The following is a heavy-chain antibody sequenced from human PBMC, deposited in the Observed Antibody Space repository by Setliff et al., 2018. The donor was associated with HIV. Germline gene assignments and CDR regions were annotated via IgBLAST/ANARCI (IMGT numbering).Heavy chain of an antibody. CDR3: AKEGSAGSYYYGMDV. CDR2: ISSNK. Sequence: GGSLRLSCAASGFTFSNYSMNWVRQAPGKGLEWVSSISSNKYYADSVKGRFTISRDNSKNTLYLQMNSLRAEDTAVYYCAKEGSAGSYYYGMDVWGQGTTVTVS. V-gene: IGHV3-21*01. CDR1: GFTFSNYS. J-gene: IGHJ6*02. D-gene: IGHD6-19*01.